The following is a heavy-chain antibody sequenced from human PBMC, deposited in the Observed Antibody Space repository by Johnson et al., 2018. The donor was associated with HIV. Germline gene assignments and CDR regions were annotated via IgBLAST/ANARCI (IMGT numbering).Heavy chain of an antibody. J-gene: IGHJ3*02. Sequence: ESGGGLVQPGGSLRLSCVASGFSFSRYWMSWVRQAPGKGLEWVANIKQDGNEKYYVDSLKGRFTISRDNAKNSLYLQMNSLRAEDTTVYYCARDDDYSKVRAFDIWGQGTMVTVSS. V-gene: IGHV3-7*01. CDR3: ARDDDYSKVRAFDI. D-gene: IGHD4-11*01. CDR2: IKQDGNEK. CDR1: GFSFSRYW.